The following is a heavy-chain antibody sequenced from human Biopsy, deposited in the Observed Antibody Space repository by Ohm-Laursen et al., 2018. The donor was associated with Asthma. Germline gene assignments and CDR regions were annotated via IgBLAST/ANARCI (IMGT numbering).Heavy chain of an antibody. Sequence: SETLSLTWTVSGASITSSAYYWGWIRQPPGEGLEWIGNIHYSGSTYSNPSLKSRVTISVDTSKKQISLRLSSVIAADTAVYYCAGFCSGGNCPDHWGQGTLVTVSS. J-gene: IGHJ4*02. CDR2: IHYSGST. CDR3: AGFCSGGNCPDH. D-gene: IGHD2-15*01. CDR1: GASITSSAYY. V-gene: IGHV4-39*07.